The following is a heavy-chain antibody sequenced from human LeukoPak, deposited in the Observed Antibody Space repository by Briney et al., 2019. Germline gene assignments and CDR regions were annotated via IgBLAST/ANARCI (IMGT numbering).Heavy chain of an antibody. CDR3: ARSPIAAAGFDY. D-gene: IGHD6-13*01. CDR1: GGSISSSNW. CDR2: IYHSEST. V-gene: IGHV4-4*02. J-gene: IGHJ4*02. Sequence: PSETLSLTCAVSGGSISSSNWWSWVRQPPGKGLEWIGEIYHSESTNYNPSLKSRVTISVDTSKNQFSLKLSSVTAADTAVYYCARSPIAAAGFDYWGQGTLVTVSS.